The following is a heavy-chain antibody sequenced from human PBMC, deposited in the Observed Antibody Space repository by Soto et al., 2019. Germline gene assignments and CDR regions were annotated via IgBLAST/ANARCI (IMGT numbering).Heavy chain of an antibody. CDR1: GFTFSNAW. CDR2: IKSKTDGGTT. CDR3: TTLPYSSSWKRVYYYYMDV. V-gene: IGHV3-15*01. D-gene: IGHD6-13*01. Sequence: PGGSLRLSCAASGFTFSNAWMSWVRQAPGKGLEWVGRIKSKTDGGTTDYAAPVKGRFTISRDDSKNTLYLQMNSLKTEDTAVYYFTTLPYSSSWKRVYYYYMDVWGKGTTVTVSS. J-gene: IGHJ6*03.